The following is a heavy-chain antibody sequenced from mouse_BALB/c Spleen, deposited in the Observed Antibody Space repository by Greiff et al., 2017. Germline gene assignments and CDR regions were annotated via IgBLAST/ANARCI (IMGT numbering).Heavy chain of an antibody. Sequence: VQLQQSGPELVKPGASVKISCKASGYSFTSYYIHWVKKRPGQGLEWIGWIFPGSGNTKYNEKFKGKATLTADTSSSTAYMQLSSLTSEDSAVYFCARRYYGSSYGGAMDYWGQGTSVTVSS. CDR2: IFPGSGNT. J-gene: IGHJ4*01. V-gene: IGHV1-66*01. CDR1: GYSFTSYY. D-gene: IGHD1-1*01. CDR3: ARRYYGSSYGGAMDY.